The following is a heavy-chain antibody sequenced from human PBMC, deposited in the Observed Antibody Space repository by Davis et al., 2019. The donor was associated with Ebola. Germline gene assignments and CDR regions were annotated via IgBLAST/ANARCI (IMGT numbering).Heavy chain of an antibody. CDR1: GFTFSSYA. V-gene: IGHV3-23*01. J-gene: IGHJ5*02. D-gene: IGHD4-17*01. Sequence: GESLKISCAASGFTFSSYAMSWVRQAPGKGLEWVSAISGSGGSTYYADSVKGRFTISRDNSKNTLYLQMNSLRAEDTAVYYCAKGGDYESSLSAWGQGTLVTVSS. CDR2: ISGSGGST. CDR3: AKGGDYESSLSA.